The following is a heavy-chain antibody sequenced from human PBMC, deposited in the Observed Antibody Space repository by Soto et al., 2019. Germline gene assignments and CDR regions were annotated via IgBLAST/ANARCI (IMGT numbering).Heavy chain of an antibody. CDR1: GYTNTSYD. CDR3: SREVNFYGLDV. J-gene: IGHJ6*02. V-gene: IGHV1-8*01. Sequence: ASVKVCCKASGYTNTSYDINCVRQATGQGLEWMGWMNPNSGNTGYAQKFQGRVTMTRNTSISTAYMELSSLRSEDTAVYYCSREVNFYGLDVWGQGTTVTVSS. CDR2: MNPNSGNT.